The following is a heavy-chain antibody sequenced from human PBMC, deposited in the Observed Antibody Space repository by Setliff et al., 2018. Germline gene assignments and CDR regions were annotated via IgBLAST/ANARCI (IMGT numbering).Heavy chain of an antibody. Sequence: ASVKVSCKTSGFMFYTFGFSWVRHVPEQGFEWMGCISGYNGNTNYAQKFQDRVTVTMDTSTSTVYMELRSLRSDDTAVYYCANEHGTTVTVENYHYYMDVWGKGTTVTVSS. D-gene: IGHD4-4*01. CDR3: ANEHGTTVTVENYHYYMDV. CDR1: GFMFYTFG. J-gene: IGHJ6*03. V-gene: IGHV1-18*01. CDR2: ISGYNGNT.